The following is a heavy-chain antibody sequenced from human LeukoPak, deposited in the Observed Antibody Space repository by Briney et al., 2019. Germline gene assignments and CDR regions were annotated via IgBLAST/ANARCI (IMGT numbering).Heavy chain of an antibody. CDR1: GFTFSSYG. Sequence: GRSLRLSCAASGFTFSSYGMHWVRQAPGKGLEWVAVISYDGSNKYYADSVKGRFTISRDNSKNTLYLQMNSLRAEDTAVYYCAANGVYSSSWWDYFDYWGQGTLVTVSS. D-gene: IGHD6-13*01. CDR2: ISYDGSNK. V-gene: IGHV3-30*03. J-gene: IGHJ4*02. CDR3: AANGVYSSSWWDYFDY.